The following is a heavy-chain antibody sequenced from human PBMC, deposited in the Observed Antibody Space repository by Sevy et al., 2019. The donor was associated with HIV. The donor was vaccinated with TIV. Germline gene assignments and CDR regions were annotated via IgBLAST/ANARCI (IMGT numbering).Heavy chain of an antibody. V-gene: IGHV1-2*02. J-gene: IGHJ4*02. Sequence: ASVKVSCKASGYTFTGYYMHWVRQAPGQGLEWMGWINPNSGGTNYAQKFQGRVTMTRDTSISTAYMELSRLRSDDTAVYYCARVIYDSSTYNYVTGYYFDYWGQGTLVTVSS. D-gene: IGHD3-22*01. CDR2: INPNSGGT. CDR3: ARVIYDSSTYNYVTGYYFDY. CDR1: GYTFTGYY.